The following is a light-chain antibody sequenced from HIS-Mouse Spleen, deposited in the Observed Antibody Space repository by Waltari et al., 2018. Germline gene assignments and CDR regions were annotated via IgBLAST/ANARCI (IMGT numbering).Light chain of an antibody. CDR1: PSVLYSSNNKNY. CDR3: QQYYSTPFT. CDR2: WAS. J-gene: IGKJ3*01. Sequence: DTVMTQTPDVLPVALCERATINCKSSPSVLYSSNNKNYLAWYQQKPGQPPKLLIYWASTRESGVPDRFSGSGSGTDFTLTISSLQAEDVAVYYCQQYYSTPFTFGPGTKVDIK. V-gene: IGKV4-1*01.